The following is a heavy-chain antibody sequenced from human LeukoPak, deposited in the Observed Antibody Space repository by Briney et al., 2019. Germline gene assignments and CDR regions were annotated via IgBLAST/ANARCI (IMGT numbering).Heavy chain of an antibody. CDR2: INSVGSHI. CDR1: EFISSTSA. Sequence: PGGSLRLSCSASEFISSTSAMNWVRQAPGKGLEWVSSINSVGSHIYYRDSVKGRFTISRDNAKNSVYLQMNNLRAADTALYYCTRDPAYYLRYGYFDYWGQGILVTVSS. V-gene: IGHV3-21*01. CDR3: TRDPAYYLRYGYFDY. J-gene: IGHJ4*03. D-gene: IGHD1-26*01.